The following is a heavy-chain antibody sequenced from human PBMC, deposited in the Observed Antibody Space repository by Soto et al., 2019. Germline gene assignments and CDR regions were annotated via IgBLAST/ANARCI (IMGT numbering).Heavy chain of an antibody. J-gene: IGHJ4*02. V-gene: IGHV3-33*01. D-gene: IGHD1-7*01. CDR1: GFTFSSYG. CDR3: ARNNGNYQLDN. Sequence: GGSLRLSCAASGFTFSSYGMHWVRQAPGKGLEWVAIIWYDGSNKYYADSVKGRFTISRDQSKNTVYLEMNSLRAEDTALYHCARNNGNYQLDNWGQGTLVTVSS. CDR2: IWYDGSNK.